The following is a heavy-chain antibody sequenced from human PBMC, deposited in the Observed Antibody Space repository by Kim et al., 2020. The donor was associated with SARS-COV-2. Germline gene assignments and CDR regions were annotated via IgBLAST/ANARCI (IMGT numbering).Heavy chain of an antibody. CDR1: GFTFSDHS. CDR2: ISSSGTTI. J-gene: IGHJ4*02. D-gene: IGHD1-20*01. Sequence: GGSLRLSCAASGFTFSDHSMSWIRQAPGKGLEWVSYISSSGTTIYYADSVKGRFTISRDNGRYSLYLQMNSLRAEDTAVYYCARDGWVGITGKGTFDYWGQGTLVTVSS. V-gene: IGHV3-11*01. CDR3: ARDGWVGITGKGTFDY.